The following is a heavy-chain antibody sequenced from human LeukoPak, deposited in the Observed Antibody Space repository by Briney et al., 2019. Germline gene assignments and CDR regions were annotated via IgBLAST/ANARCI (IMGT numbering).Heavy chain of an antibody. CDR2: INPNSGGT. Sequence: GASVKVSCRASGYTFTGYYMHWVRQAPGQGLEWMGRINPNSGGTNYAQKFQGRVTMTRDTSISTAYMELSRLRSDDTAVYYCARDLHPITPWLVGGATIDYWGQGTLVTVSS. CDR3: ARDLHPITPWLVGGATIDY. CDR1: GYTFTGYY. J-gene: IGHJ4*02. D-gene: IGHD5-24*01. V-gene: IGHV1-2*06.